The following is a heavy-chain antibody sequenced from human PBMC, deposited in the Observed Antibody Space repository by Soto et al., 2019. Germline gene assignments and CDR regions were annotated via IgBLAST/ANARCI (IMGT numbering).Heavy chain of an antibody. Sequence: GGSLRLSCAASGFTFSSYGMHWVRQAPGKGLEWVAVISYDGSNKYYADSVKGRFTISRDNSKNTLYLQMNSLRAEDTAVYYCAKDPEASYSSRFEAYGMDVWGQGTTVTVSS. V-gene: IGHV3-30*18. CDR3: AKDPEASYSSRFEAYGMDV. J-gene: IGHJ6*02. CDR1: GFTFSSYG. D-gene: IGHD4-4*01. CDR2: ISYDGSNK.